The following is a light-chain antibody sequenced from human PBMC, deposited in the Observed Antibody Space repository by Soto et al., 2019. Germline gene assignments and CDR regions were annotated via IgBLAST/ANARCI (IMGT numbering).Light chain of an antibody. Sequence: QSVVPRPPSVCGSPGQSFAISCTGNSSDVGSYNRVSWYQQPPGTAPKLMIYDVNNRPSGAPDRFSGSKSGNTASLTISGLQAEDEADYYSSSYTTSSTYVFGTGTKVPAL. J-gene: IGLJ1*01. V-gene: IGLV2-18*02. CDR3: SSYTTSSTYV. CDR2: DVN. CDR1: SSDVGSYNR.